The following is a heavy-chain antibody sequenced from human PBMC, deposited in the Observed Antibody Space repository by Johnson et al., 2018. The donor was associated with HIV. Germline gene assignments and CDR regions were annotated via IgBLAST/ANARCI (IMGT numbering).Heavy chain of an antibody. CDR3: ARDGRGLDAFDI. CDR2: ISGSGSTI. D-gene: IGHD3/OR15-3a*01. V-gene: IGHV3-48*02. CDR1: GFTFSSYA. Sequence: VQLVESGGGLVQPGGSLRLSCAASGFTFSSYAMHWVRQAPEKGLEWISYISGSGSTIYYADSVKGRFTIYRDTAKNSLYLQMNSLRDVDTAVYYCARDGRGLDAFDIWGQGTMVTVSS. J-gene: IGHJ3*02.